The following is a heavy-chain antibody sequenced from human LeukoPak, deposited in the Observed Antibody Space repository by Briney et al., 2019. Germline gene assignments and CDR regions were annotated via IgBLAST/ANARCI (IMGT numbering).Heavy chain of an antibody. Sequence: ASVKVSCKSSGYTFIDYYIHWVRQAPGQGLEWMGWINPNSGATKYAQKFQGGVSMTRDTSINTAYMDLTNLRSDDTAIFYCARVKKLMPEFEFWGQGTLVTVSS. CDR3: ARVKKLMPEFEF. CDR1: GYTFIDYY. D-gene: IGHD2-2*01. CDR2: INPNSGAT. J-gene: IGHJ4*02. V-gene: IGHV1-2*02.